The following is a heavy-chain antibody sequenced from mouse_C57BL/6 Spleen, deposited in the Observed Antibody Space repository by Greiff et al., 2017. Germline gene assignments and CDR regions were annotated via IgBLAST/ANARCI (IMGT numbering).Heavy chain of an antibody. CDR1: GYAFSSYW. D-gene: IGHD2-1*01. Sequence: QVQLQQSGAELVKPGASVKISCKASGYAFSSYWMNWVKQRPGKGLEWIGQIYPGDGDTNYNGKFKGKATLTADKSSSTAYMQLSSLTSEDSAVYYCARFYYGNSYSMDYWGQGTSVTVSS. CDR2: IYPGDGDT. CDR3: ARFYYGNSYSMDY. V-gene: IGHV1-80*01. J-gene: IGHJ4*01.